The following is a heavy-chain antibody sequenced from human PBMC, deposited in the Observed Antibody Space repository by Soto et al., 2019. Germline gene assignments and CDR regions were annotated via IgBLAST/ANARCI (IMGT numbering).Heavy chain of an antibody. CDR2: INPNSGGT. V-gene: IGHV1-2*04. D-gene: IGHD5-12*01. CDR1: GYTFTSYA. CDR3: ARDSAIVAFGYSGYDYSHYYYYGMDV. J-gene: IGHJ6*02. Sequence: ASVKVSCKASGYTFTSYAISWVRQAPGQGLEWMGWINPNSGGTNYAQKFQGWVTMTRDTSISTAYMELSRLRSDDTAVYYCARDSAIVAFGYSGYDYSHYYYYGMDVWGQGTTVTVSS.